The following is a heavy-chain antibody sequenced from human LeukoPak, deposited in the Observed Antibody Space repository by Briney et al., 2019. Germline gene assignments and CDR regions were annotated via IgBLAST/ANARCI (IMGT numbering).Heavy chain of an antibody. V-gene: IGHV5-51*01. D-gene: IGHD5-18*01. J-gene: IGHJ5*02. CDR1: GYSFTNYW. CDR2: IYPGDSDT. CDR3: ARHLRLWQNWFDP. Sequence: GESLKISCKGSGYSFTNYWIGWLRQMPGKGPEWMGIIYPGDSDTRYSPSFQGQVTISADKSISTAYLQWSSLKASDTAMYYCARHLRLWQNWFDPWGQGTLVTVSS.